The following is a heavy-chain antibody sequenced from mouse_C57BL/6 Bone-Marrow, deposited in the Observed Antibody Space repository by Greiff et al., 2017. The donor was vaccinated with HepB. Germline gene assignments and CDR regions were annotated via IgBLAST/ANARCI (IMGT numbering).Heavy chain of an antibody. CDR3: ARRASLLSWFAY. J-gene: IGHJ3*01. CDR2: IDPSDSYI. V-gene: IGHV1-50*01. Sequence: QVQLQQPGAEFVKPVASVKLSCKASGYTFTSYWMQWVKQRPGQGLEWIGEIDPSDSYINYNQKFKGKATLTVDTSSSTAYMQLSSLTSEDSAVYYGARRASLLSWFAYWGQGTLVTVSA. D-gene: IGHD3-1*01. CDR1: GYTFTSYW.